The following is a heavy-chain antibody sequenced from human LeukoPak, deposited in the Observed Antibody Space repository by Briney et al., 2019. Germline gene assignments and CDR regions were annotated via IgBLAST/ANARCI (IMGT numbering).Heavy chain of an antibody. J-gene: IGHJ4*02. CDR1: GFTFDDYA. CDR2: ISWNSGSI. CDR3: AKAWGSGSYSGIDC. Sequence: SGRSLRLSCAASGFTFDDYAMHWVRQPPGEGLEWVSGISWNSGSIDYADSVKGRFTISRDNAKNSLYLQMNSLRPEDMALYYCAKAWGSGSYSGIDCWGQGTLVTVSS. V-gene: IGHV3-9*03. D-gene: IGHD1-26*01.